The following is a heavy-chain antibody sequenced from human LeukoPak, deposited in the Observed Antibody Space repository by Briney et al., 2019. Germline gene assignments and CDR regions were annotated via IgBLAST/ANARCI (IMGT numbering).Heavy chain of an antibody. J-gene: IGHJ3*02. V-gene: IGHV3-30*18. CDR2: ISYDGSNK. CDR1: GFTFSSYG. D-gene: IGHD6-13*01. CDR3: AKDQAGNDAFDI. Sequence: GGSLRLSCAASGFTFSSYGMHWVRQAPGKGLEWVAVISYDGSNKYYADSVKGRFTISRDNSKNTLYLQMDSLRAEDTAVYYCAKDQAGNDAFDIWGQGTMVTVSS.